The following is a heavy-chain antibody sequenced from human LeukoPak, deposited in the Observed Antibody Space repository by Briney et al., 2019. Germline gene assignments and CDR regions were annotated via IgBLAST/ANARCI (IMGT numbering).Heavy chain of an antibody. D-gene: IGHD3-3*01. V-gene: IGHV3-23*01. CDR3: AKVPVLRFLEWLSPHFDY. CDR2: ISGSGGST. CDR1: GFTLSSYA. Sequence: GGSLRLSCAASGFTLSSYAMSWVRQAPGKGLEWVSAISGSGGSTYYADSVKGRFTISRDNSKNTLYLQMNSLRAEDTAVYYCAKVPVLRFLEWLSPHFDYWGQGTLVTVSS. J-gene: IGHJ4*02.